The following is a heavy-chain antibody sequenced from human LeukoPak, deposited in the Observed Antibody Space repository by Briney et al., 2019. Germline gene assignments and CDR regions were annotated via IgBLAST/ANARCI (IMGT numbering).Heavy chain of an antibody. CDR2: IIPIFGPA. D-gene: IGHD3-16*01. Sequence: SVKVSCKASGGTFSSYAISWVRQAPGQGLEWMGRIIPIFGPANYAQKFQGRVTITTDEYKSTAYIDLHRLISDDTAVYYFARDQGGAAHFDSWGQGTLVTVSS. J-gene: IGHJ4*02. CDR3: ARDQGGAAHFDS. V-gene: IGHV1-69*05. CDR1: GGTFSSYA.